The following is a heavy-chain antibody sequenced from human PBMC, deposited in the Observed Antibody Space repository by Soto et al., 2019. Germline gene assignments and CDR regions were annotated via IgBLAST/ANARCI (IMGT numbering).Heavy chain of an antibody. D-gene: IGHD6-13*01. V-gene: IGHV4-30-4*01. CDR1: GGSISSGDYY. CDR3: ARIAAANWFDP. Sequence: SEILSLTCTVSGGSISSGDYYWSWIRQPPGKGLEWIGYIYYSGSTYYNPSLKSRVTISVDTSKNQFSLKLSSVTAADTAVYYCARIAAANWFDPWGQGTLVTVS. CDR2: IYYSGST. J-gene: IGHJ5*02.